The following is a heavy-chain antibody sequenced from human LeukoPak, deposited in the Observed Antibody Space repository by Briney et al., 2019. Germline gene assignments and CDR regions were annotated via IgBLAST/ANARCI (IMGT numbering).Heavy chain of an antibody. CDR1: GFTFSSYS. D-gene: IGHD4-17*01. CDR3: AKRASRGAGVYGDYPLGYFDY. J-gene: IGHJ4*02. CDR2: ISYDGSNK. Sequence: GGSLRLSCAASGFTFSSYSMNWVRQAPGKGLEWVAVISYDGSNKYYADSVKGRFTISRDNSKNTLYLQMNSLRAEDTAVYYCAKRASRGAGVYGDYPLGYFDYRGQGTLVTVSS. V-gene: IGHV3-30*18.